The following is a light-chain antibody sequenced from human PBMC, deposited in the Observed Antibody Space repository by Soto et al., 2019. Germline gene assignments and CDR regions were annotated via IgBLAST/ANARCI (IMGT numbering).Light chain of an antibody. CDR3: TSYSRYSVLV. Sequence: QSVLTQPASVSGSPGQSITISCTGTSSDIGGYKYVRWYQQRRGKAPKLIIFEVSNRPSGVSDRFSGSNSGNTASLTISGLQAEDEADYYCTSYSRYSVLVFGGGTKVTVL. CDR2: EVS. J-gene: IGLJ3*02. CDR1: SSDIGGYKY. V-gene: IGLV2-14*01.